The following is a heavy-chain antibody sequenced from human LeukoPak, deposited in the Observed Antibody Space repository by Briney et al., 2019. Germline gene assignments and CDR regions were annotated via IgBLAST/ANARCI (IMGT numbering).Heavy chain of an antibody. J-gene: IGHJ4*02. CDR1: GFTFSSYW. Sequence: AGGSLRLSCAASGFTFSSYWMHWVRQAPGKGLVWVSRINSDGSSTSYADSVKGRFAISRDNAKNTLYLQMNSLRAEDTAVYYCARAPARDCSSTSCYHLDYWGQGTLVTVSS. CDR3: ARAPARDCSSTSCYHLDY. CDR2: INSDGSST. D-gene: IGHD2-2*01. V-gene: IGHV3-74*01.